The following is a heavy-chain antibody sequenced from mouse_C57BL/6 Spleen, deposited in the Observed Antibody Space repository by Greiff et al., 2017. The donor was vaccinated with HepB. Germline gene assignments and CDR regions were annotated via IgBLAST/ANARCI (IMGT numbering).Heavy chain of an antibody. CDR1: GYTFTSYW. CDR2: IYPSDSET. Sequence: QVHVKQSGAELVRPGSSVKLSCKASGYTFTSYWMDWVKQRPGQGLEWIGNIYPSDSETHYNQKFKDKATLTVDKSSSTAYMQLSSLTSEDSAVYYCARREYGYGGYWGQGTTLTVSS. J-gene: IGHJ2*01. D-gene: IGHD2-2*01. CDR3: ARREYGYGGY. V-gene: IGHV1-61*01.